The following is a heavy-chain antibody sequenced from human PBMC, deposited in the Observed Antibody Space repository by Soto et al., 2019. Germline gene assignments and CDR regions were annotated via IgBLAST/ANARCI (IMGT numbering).Heavy chain of an antibody. CDR1: GFTFSSYA. D-gene: IGHD2-15*01. CDR2: ISGSGGST. Sequence: GGSLRLSWAASGFTFSSYAMSRVRQAPGKGLEWVSAISGSGGSTYYADSVKCRFTISRDNSKNTLYLQMNSLRAEDTAVYYCAKDRGPGGSCYGWFDPRGQGTLVTVPS. V-gene: IGHV3-23*01. J-gene: IGHJ5*02. CDR3: AKDRGPGGSCYGWFDP.